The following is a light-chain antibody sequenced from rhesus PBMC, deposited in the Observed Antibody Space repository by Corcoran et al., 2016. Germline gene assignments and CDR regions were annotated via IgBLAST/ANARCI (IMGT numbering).Light chain of an antibody. V-gene: IGKV3-10*01. CDR2: GAS. CDR3: YQHSSGYS. CDR1: QSVTRY. Sequence: QVILTQSPATLSLSPGERATLSCRASQSVTRYLTWYQQKPGEAPRLLTDGASSRATGIPDRCSGSWSGTDFTLTISSLEPEDVGVYHCYQHSSGYSFGQGTKVEIK. J-gene: IGKJ2*01.